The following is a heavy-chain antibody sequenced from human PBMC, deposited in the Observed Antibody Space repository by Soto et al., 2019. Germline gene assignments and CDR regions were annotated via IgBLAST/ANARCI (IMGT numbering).Heavy chain of an antibody. V-gene: IGHV3-23*01. Sequence: ETLSLTCTVSGDSITDYFSNWFRQAPGEGLEWVSTITDSGGDAKYADSVRGRFTISRDNSYNTLYLQMSSLRAEDSAVYYCARGSKDSYPGSRIFDFWGRGTLVTVSS. CDR3: ARGSKDSYPGSRIFDF. CDR2: ITDSGGDA. D-gene: IGHD3-10*01. CDR1: GDSITDYF. J-gene: IGHJ4*02.